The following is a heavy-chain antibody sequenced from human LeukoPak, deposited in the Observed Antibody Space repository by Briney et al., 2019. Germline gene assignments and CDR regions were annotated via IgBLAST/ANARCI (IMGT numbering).Heavy chain of an antibody. Sequence: GGSLRLSCAASGFTFSRYWMSWVRQAPGKGLEWVANIKQDGSEKYYVESVKGRFTVSRDNAKNSLYLQMNSLRAEDTAVYYCASNLGAAHDCWGQGTLVTVSS. V-gene: IGHV3-7*01. CDR3: ASNLGAAHDC. J-gene: IGHJ4*02. CDR2: IKQDGSEK. D-gene: IGHD3-3*01. CDR1: GFTFSRYW.